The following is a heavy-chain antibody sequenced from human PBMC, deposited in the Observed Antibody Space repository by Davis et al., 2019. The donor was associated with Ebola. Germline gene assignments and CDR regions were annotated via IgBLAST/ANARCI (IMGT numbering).Heavy chain of an antibody. V-gene: IGHV4-59*01. CDR3: ARTPQYTSYGSYFDY. J-gene: IGHJ4*02. CDR2: IYYSGTT. CDR1: GRSMSSYY. Sequence: GSLRPSCAVSGRSMSSYYWSWIRQPPGKGLEWIGNIYYSGTTNYNPSLKSRVTISRDTSKNQFSLNVNSVTAADTAMYYCARTPQYTSYGSYFDYWGQGALVTVSS. D-gene: IGHD1-26*01.